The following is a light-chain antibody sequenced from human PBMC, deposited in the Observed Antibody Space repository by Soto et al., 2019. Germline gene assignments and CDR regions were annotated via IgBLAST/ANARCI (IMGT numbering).Light chain of an antibody. V-gene: IGLV1-40*01. CDR3: QSYDSSLSGKV. Sequence: QSALTQLPSVSGAPGQRVTISCTGGSSNIGAGYDVHWYQQLPGTAPKLLIYGNSNRPSGVPDRFSGSKSGTSASLAITGLQAEDEADYYCQSYDSSLSGKVFGTGTKVTVL. CDR1: SSNIGAGYD. J-gene: IGLJ1*01. CDR2: GNS.